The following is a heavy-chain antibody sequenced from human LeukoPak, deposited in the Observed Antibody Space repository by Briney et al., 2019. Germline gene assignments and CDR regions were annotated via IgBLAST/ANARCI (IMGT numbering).Heavy chain of an antibody. CDR2: IYYSGTT. CDR3: AREPYYDFWSGYYDAFDI. V-gene: IGHV4-59*01. Sequence: PSETLSLTCSVSGGSISSYYWSWIRQPPGKGLEWIGYIYYSGTTNYNPSLKSRVTISVDTSKNQFSLRLSSVTAADTAVYYCAREPYYDFWSGYYDAFDIWGQGTMVTVSS. CDR1: GGSISSYY. J-gene: IGHJ3*02. D-gene: IGHD3-3*01.